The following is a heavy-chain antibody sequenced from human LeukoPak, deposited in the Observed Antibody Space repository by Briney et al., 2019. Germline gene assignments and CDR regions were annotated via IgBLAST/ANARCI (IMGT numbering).Heavy chain of an antibody. D-gene: IGHD5-18*01. J-gene: IGHJ4*02. CDR1: GFSFTSYA. Sequence: PGGSLRLSCAASGFSFTSYAMTWVRQAPGKGLEWVSAISGSGGSTYYADSVKGRFTISRDNSKNTLYLQMNSLRAEDTAVYYCAKNADTAMDKYFDYWGQGTLVPVSS. CDR2: ISGSGGST. V-gene: IGHV3-23*01. CDR3: AKNADTAMDKYFDY.